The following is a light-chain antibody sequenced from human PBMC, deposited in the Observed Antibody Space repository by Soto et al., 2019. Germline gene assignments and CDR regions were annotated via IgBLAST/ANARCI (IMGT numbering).Light chain of an antibody. CDR3: CSYAGSYPYV. CDR1: SSDVGGYNY. J-gene: IGLJ1*01. CDR2: DVS. V-gene: IGLV2-11*01. Sequence: QSALTQLRSVSGSPGQSVTISCTGTSSDVGGYNYVSWYQQHPGKAPKLMIYDVSKRPSGVPDRFSGSKSGNTASLTISGLQAEDEADYYCCSYAGSYPYVFGTGTKLTVL.